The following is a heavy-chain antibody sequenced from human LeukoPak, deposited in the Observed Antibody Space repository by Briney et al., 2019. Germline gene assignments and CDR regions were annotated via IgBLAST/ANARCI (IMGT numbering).Heavy chain of an antibody. Sequence: SETLSLTCIVSGGSISSYYWSWVRQPPGKGLEWIGYIFYSGSANYNPSLKSRVTLSVDTSKNQFSLKLTSVTAADTAVYYFARLQFGTCYYYEVDYWGQGTLVTVSS. V-gene: IGHV4-59*08. CDR1: GGSISSYY. D-gene: IGHD3-9*01. J-gene: IGHJ4*02. CDR2: IFYSGSA. CDR3: ARLQFGTCYYYEVDY.